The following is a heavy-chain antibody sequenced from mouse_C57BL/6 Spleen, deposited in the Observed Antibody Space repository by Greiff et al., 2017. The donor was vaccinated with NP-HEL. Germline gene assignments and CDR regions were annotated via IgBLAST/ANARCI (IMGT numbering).Heavy chain of an antibody. CDR1: GFTFSSYG. Sequence: EVKLMESGGDFVKPGGSLKLSCAASGFTFSSYGMSWVRQTPDKRLEWVATISSGGSYTYYPDSVKGRFTISRDNATNTLYLQMSRLKSEDTAVYYCARRGGRGYFDYWGQGTTLTVSS. D-gene: IGHD3-3*01. J-gene: IGHJ2*01. CDR3: ARRGGRGYFDY. CDR2: ISSGGSYT. V-gene: IGHV5-6*02.